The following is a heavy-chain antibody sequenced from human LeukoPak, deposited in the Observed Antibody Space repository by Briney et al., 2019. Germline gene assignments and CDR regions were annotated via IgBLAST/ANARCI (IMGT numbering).Heavy chain of an antibody. D-gene: IGHD5-18*01. Sequence: GGSLRLSCAASGFTFSTYWMTWVRQAPGKGLEWVANIKQDGSEKYYLDSVKGRFIISRDNAKNSLYLQMNSLRAEDTAVYYYASCVAMVCWGQGTLVTVSS. J-gene: IGHJ4*02. CDR1: GFTFSTYW. CDR3: ASCVAMVC. V-gene: IGHV3-7*01. CDR2: IKQDGSEK.